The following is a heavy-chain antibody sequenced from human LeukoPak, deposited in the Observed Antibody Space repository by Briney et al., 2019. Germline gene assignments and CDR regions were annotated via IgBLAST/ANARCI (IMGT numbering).Heavy chain of an antibody. CDR1: GGTFSSYA. J-gene: IGHJ4*02. Sequence: ASVKVSCKASGGTFSSYAISWVRQAPGQGLEWMGIINPSGGSTSYAQKFQGRVTMTRDMSTSTVYMELSSLRSEDTAVYYCARELVGATGYWGQGTLVTVSS. D-gene: IGHD1-26*01. V-gene: IGHV1-46*01. CDR2: INPSGGST. CDR3: ARELVGATGY.